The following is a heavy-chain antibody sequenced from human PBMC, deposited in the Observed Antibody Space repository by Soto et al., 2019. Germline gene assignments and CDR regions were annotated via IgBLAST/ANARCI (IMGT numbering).Heavy chain of an antibody. D-gene: IGHD4-17*01. Sequence: GGSLRLSCAASGFTFSDYYMSWIRQAPGKGLEWVSAISGSGGSTYYADSVKGRFTISRDNSKNTLYLQMNSLRAEDTAVYYCAKDYLRTSYNWFDPWGQGTLVTVSS. J-gene: IGHJ5*02. CDR2: ISGSGGST. V-gene: IGHV3-23*01. CDR1: GFTFSDYY. CDR3: AKDYLRTSYNWFDP.